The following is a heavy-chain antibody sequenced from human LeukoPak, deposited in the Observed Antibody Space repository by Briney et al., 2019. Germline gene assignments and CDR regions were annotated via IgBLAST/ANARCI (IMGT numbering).Heavy chain of an antibody. J-gene: IGHJ3*02. CDR2: ISYDGSNN. Sequence: GGSLRLSCAPSGVTFSYYTMHWVRQAPGKGLEWVAVISYDGSNNYYADSLKGRFTISRDNSKNTLYLQMNSLRAEDTAVYYCARGPGAFDIWGQGTMVTVSS. CDR3: ARGPGAFDI. CDR1: GVTFSYYT. V-gene: IGHV3-30-3*01. D-gene: IGHD2-2*01.